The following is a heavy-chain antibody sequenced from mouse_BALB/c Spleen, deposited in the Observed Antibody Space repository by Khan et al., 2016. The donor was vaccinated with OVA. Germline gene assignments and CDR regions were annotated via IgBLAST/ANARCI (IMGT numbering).Heavy chain of an antibody. Sequence: QVQLKQSGPEVVRPGVSVKISCKGSGYTFTDYGMHWVRQSPAKSLEWIGVITTYSGDTNYNQKFKGKATMTVDKSSSTADMELARLTSEDSAIYYCARLTLRLDYWGQGTSVTVSS. D-gene: IGHD1-1*01. CDR3: ARLTLRLDY. V-gene: IGHV1S137*01. J-gene: IGHJ4*01. CDR1: GYTFTDYG. CDR2: ITTYSGDT.